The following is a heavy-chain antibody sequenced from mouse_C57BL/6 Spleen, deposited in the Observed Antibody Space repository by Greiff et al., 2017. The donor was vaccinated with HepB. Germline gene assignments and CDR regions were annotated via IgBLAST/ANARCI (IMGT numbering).Heavy chain of an antibody. Sequence: DVHLVESEGGLVQPGSSMKLSCTASGFTFSDYYMAWVRQVPEKGLEWVANINHDGSSTYYLESLKSRFIISRDNAKNILYLQMSSLKSEVTATFYCARDSPGYGAMDYLGQGTSVTVSS. V-gene: IGHV5-16*01. CDR1: GFTFSDYY. CDR2: INHDGSST. J-gene: IGHJ4*01. CDR3: ARDSPGYGAMDY. D-gene: IGHD3-2*02.